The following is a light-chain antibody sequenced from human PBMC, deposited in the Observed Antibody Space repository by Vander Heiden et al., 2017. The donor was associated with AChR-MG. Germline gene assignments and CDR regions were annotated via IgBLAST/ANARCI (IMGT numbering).Light chain of an antibody. V-gene: IGKV4-1*01. CDR2: WAS. J-gene: IGKJ3*01. Sequence: IVMTQSPYPLAVPLVESPTINSMSSQSVLYSSNDKNYLAWYQQKPGQPPKLLIYWASTRESGVPDGLSGSRSRTDFTLTMSSRQAKDVAVYYCRREDSTLLSFGHTSRVDIK. CDR1: QSVLYSSNDKNY. CDR3: RREDSTLLS.